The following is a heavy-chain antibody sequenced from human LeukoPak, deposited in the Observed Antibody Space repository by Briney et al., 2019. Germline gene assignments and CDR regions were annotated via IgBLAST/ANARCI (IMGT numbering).Heavy chain of an antibody. Sequence: GGSLRLSCAASAFTFSNYSMNWVRQAPGKGLEWGSYISSSSTLIYYADSVKGRFTISRDNAKNSLYLQMNSLRPEDTAMYYCASTNFGTLAGTHFDYWGQGTMVTVSS. CDR1: AFTFSNYS. CDR2: ISSSSTLI. CDR3: ASTNFGTLAGTHFDY. J-gene: IGHJ4*02. V-gene: IGHV3-48*01. D-gene: IGHD6-19*01.